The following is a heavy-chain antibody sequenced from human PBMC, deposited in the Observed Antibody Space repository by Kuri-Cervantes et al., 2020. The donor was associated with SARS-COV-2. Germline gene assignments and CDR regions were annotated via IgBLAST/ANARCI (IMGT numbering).Heavy chain of an antibody. Sequence: SETLSLTCTVSGGSISSYYWSWIRQPAGKGLEWIRRIYTSGSTNYNPSLKSRVTMSVDTSKNQFSLKLSSVTAADTAVYYCARVLRYYDSSGYLGSFDPWGQGTLVTVSS. V-gene: IGHV4-4*07. CDR2: IYTSGST. CDR3: ARVLRYYDSSGYLGSFDP. D-gene: IGHD3-22*01. CDR1: GGSISSYY. J-gene: IGHJ5*02.